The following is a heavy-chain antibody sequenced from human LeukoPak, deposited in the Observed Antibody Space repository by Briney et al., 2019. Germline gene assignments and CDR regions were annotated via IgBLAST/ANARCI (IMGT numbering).Heavy chain of an antibody. J-gene: IGHJ4*02. D-gene: IGHD1-1*01. Sequence: LETLSLTRMLSVGSIIGYFWNWIRPSPWKGREWIGYYYYSGSTNSSPSLRTRVTISVDTSKNPFTLSLRSVTAADTAVYYCARADTQPVDYWGQGTRVIVSS. CDR3: ARADTQPVDY. V-gene: IGHV4-59*01. CDR2: YYYSGST. CDR1: VGSIIGYF.